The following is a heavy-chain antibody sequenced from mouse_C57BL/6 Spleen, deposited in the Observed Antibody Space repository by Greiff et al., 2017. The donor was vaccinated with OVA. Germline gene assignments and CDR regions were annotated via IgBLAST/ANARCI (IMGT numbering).Heavy chain of an antibody. V-gene: IGHV1-42*01. Sequence: VQLQQSGPELVKPGASVKISCKASGYSFTGYYMNWVKQSPEKSLEWIGEINPSTGGTTYNQKFKAKATLTVDKSSSTAYMQLKSLTSEDSAVYYCARRGGYYFDYWGQGTTLTVSS. J-gene: IGHJ2*01. CDR3: ARRGGYYFDY. CDR2: INPSTGGT. CDR1: GYSFTGYY.